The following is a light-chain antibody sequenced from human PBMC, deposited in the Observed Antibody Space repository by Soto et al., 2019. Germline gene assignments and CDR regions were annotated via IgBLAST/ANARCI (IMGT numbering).Light chain of an antibody. CDR3: AAWDDRLNGYV. Sequence: QSVLTQPPSVSGAPGQRVTISCTGSSSNIGAGYDVHWYQQLPGTAPKLLIYGNSHRPSGVPDRFSGSRSGTSASLAISGLQSEDDADYYCAAWDDRLNGYVLGTGPKVTVL. CDR1: SSNIGAGYD. J-gene: IGLJ1*01. CDR2: GNS. V-gene: IGLV1-40*01.